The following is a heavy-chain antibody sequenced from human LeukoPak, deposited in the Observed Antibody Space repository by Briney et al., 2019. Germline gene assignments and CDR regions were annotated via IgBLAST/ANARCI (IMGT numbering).Heavy chain of an antibody. D-gene: IGHD5-18*01. V-gene: IGHV4-59*01. J-gene: IGHJ4*02. CDR2: IYYTGST. Sequence: SETLSLTCSVSGGSISTYYWNWIRQPPGKGLEWIGYIYYTGSTNYNPSLKSRVTISVDTSKNQFSLKLSSVTAADTAVYYCARANYDTAMVDYWGQGALVTVSS. CDR1: GGSISTYY. CDR3: ARANYDTAMVDY.